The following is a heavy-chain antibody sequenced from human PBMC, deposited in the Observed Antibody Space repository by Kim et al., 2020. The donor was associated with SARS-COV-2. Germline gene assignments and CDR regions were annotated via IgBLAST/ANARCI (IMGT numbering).Heavy chain of an antibody. J-gene: IGHJ4*02. CDR3: ANFES. CDR2: IRSDGSNK. CDR1: GFTFSVYG. V-gene: IGHV3-33*06. Sequence: GGSLRLSCAASGFTFSVYGMHWVRQAPGKGLGWVAVIRSDGSNKYYADSVKDRFTISRDNSKNMLFLQMNSLRAEDTAVYYCANFESWGQGTLVTVSS.